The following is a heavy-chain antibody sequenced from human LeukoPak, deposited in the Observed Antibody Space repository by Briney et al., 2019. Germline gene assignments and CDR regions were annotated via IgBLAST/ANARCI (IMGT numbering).Heavy chain of an antibody. V-gene: IGHV1-69*13. Sequence: SVKVSCKASGGTFSSYAISWVRQAPGQGLEWMGGIIPIFGTANYAQKFQGRVTITADESTSTAYMELSSLRSEDTAVFYCARVRESYDFWSGPYYYYYGMDVWGQGTTVTVSS. CDR1: GGTFSSYA. CDR2: IIPIFGTA. D-gene: IGHD3-3*01. J-gene: IGHJ6*02. CDR3: ARVRESYDFWSGPYYYYYGMDV.